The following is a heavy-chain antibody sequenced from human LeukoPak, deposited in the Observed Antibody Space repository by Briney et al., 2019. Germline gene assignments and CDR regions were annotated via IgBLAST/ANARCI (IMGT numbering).Heavy chain of an antibody. J-gene: IGHJ4*02. CDR1: GFTFSDYY. V-gene: IGHV3-11*01. CDR2: ISSSGSTI. CDR3: ARGVDDIAVAGHFDY. Sequence: GGSLRLSCAASGFTFSDYYMSGIRQAPGKGLEWVSYISSSGSTIYYADSVKGRFTISRDNTKNSLYLQMNSLRAEDTAVYYCARGVDDIAVAGHFDYWGQGTLVTVSS. D-gene: IGHD6-19*01.